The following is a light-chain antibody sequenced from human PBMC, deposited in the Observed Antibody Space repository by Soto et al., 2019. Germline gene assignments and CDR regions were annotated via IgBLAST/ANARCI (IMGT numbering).Light chain of an antibody. V-gene: IGKV3D-20*02. CDR3: QKRSNWPRT. CDR2: DAT. CDR1: QSSSSSF. J-gene: IGKJ1*01. Sequence: EIVLTQSPGTLSLSLGERGTLSCRSIQSSSSSFLAWYLQKPGQAPRLLIFDATSRATGIPDRFSGSGSGTDFTLTISSLEPEDFAVYYCQKRSNWPRTFGQGTKVDIK.